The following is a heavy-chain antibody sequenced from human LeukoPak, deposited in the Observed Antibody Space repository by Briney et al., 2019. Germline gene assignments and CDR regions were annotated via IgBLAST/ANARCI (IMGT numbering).Heavy chain of an antibody. CDR3: ARDTNYYDSSGYYYFFDY. Sequence: ASVKVSCKASGYTFTSYGISWVRQAPGQGLEWMGWISAYNGNTNYAQKLQGRVTMTTDTSTSTAYMELRSLRSDDTAVYYCARDTNYYDSSGYYYFFDYWGQGTLVTVSS. CDR2: ISAYNGNT. J-gene: IGHJ4*02. D-gene: IGHD3-22*01. CDR1: GYTFTSYG. V-gene: IGHV1-18*01.